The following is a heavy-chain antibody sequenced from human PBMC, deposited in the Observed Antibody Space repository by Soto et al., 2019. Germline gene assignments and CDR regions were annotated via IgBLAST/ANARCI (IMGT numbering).Heavy chain of an antibody. CDR3: TRWGRGYDWNYYYGMDV. CDR2: IRSRVYGGTP. D-gene: IGHD5-12*01. Sequence: GGSLRLSCTASGFTFGDYAMSWFRQAAGKGLEWVAFIRSRVYGGTPEYAASVKGRFTISRDDSKSIAYLQVNSLKTEDTAVYYCTRWGRGYDWNYYYGMDVWGQGTTVTVSS. V-gene: IGHV3-49*03. J-gene: IGHJ6*02. CDR1: GFTFGDYA.